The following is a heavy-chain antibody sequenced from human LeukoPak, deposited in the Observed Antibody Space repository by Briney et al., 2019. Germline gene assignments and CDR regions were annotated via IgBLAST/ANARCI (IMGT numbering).Heavy chain of an antibody. J-gene: IGHJ4*02. CDR3: ARDNGDYGFDY. D-gene: IGHD4-17*01. CDR1: GGSFSSSSYY. Sequence: PSETLSLTCTVSGGSFSSSSYYWGWIRQPPGKGLEWIGNIYYRGNTYYSTSLKSRVTISVDTSRNQFSLRLSSVTAADTAVYYCARDNGDYGFDYWGQGTLVTVSS. V-gene: IGHV4-39*01. CDR2: IYYRGNT.